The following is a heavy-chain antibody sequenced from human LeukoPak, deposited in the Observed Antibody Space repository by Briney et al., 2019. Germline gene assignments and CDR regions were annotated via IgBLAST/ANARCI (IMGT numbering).Heavy chain of an antibody. J-gene: IGHJ2*01. Sequence: QPGGSLRLSCAASGFTFEDYAMHWVRQGPGKGLEWVSGISWNSGNIEYADSVKGRFTISRDNAKKTLYLQMNSLRDEDMGLYYCAKGAVGATVFWYFNLWGRGTLVTVSS. CDR2: ISWNSGNI. CDR1: GFTFEDYA. CDR3: AKGAVGATVFWYFNL. D-gene: IGHD1-26*01. V-gene: IGHV3-9*03.